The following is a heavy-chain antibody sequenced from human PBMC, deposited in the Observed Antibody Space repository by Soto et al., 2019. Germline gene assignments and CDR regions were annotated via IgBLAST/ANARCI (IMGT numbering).Heavy chain of an antibody. Sequence: EVQLVESGGGLVKPGGSLRLSCAASGFTFSSYSMNWVRQAPGKGLEWVSSISSSSSYIYYADSVKGRFTISRDNAKNSLYLQMNSLRAEDTAVYYCATELAAAGNFLSMDGMDVWGQGTTVTVSS. CDR3: ATELAAAGNFLSMDGMDV. CDR2: ISSSSSYI. J-gene: IGHJ6*02. CDR1: GFTFSSYS. D-gene: IGHD6-13*01. V-gene: IGHV3-21*01.